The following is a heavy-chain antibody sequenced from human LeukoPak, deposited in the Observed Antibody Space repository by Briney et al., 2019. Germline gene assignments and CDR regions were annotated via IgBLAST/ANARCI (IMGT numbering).Heavy chain of an antibody. CDR2: IIPILGIA. Sequence: SVKVSCKASGGTFSIYAISCVRQARGQGLEGMGGIIPILGIANYAQKFQGRVTITADKSPSTAYMELSSLRSEDTAVYYCARPDYGGNRDYWGQGTLVTVSS. CDR1: GGTFSIYA. CDR3: ARPDYGGNRDY. J-gene: IGHJ4*02. V-gene: IGHV1-69*04. D-gene: IGHD4-23*01.